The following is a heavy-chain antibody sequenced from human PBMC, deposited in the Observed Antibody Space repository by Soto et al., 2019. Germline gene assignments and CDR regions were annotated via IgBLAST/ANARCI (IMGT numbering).Heavy chain of an antibody. CDR3: ARDFYGGFSYGPGDS. CDR1: GFTFSTYG. Sequence: GGSLRLSCGASGFTFSTYGMHWVRQAPGKGLEWVAALSHDESNKFYAASVKGRFTISRDNSKNTLYLQMNSLRAEDTALYYCARDFYGGFSYGPGDSWGQGTLVTVSS. CDR2: LSHDESNK. D-gene: IGHD2-15*01. V-gene: IGHV3-30*03. J-gene: IGHJ4*02.